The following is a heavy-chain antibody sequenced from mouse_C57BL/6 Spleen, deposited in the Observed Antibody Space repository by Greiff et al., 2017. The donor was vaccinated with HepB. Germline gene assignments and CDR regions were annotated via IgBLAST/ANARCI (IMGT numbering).Heavy chain of an antibody. V-gene: IGHV1-82*01. CDR2: IYPGDGDT. Sequence: VKLVESGPELVKPGASVKISCKASGYAFSSSWMNWVKQRPGKGLEWIGRIYPGDGDTNYNGKFKGKATLTADKSSSTAYMQLSSLTSEDSAVYFCARSRQLGREDYFDYWGQGTTLTVSS. D-gene: IGHD4-1*02. CDR3: ARSRQLGREDYFDY. CDR1: GYAFSSSW. J-gene: IGHJ2*01.